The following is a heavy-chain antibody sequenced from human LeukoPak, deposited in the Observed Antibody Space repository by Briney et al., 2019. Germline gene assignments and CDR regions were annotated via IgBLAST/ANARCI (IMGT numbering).Heavy chain of an antibody. CDR1: GGSISSGSYY. V-gene: IGHV4-61*02. CDR2: IYTSGST. CDR3: ARVHYDPNWFDP. J-gene: IGHJ5*02. Sequence: PSGTLSLTCTVSGGSISSGSYYWSWIRQPAGKGLEWIGRIYTSGSTNYNPSLKSRVTISVDTSKNQFSLKLSSVTAADTAVYYCARVHYDPNWFDPWGQGTLVTVSS. D-gene: IGHD4-17*01.